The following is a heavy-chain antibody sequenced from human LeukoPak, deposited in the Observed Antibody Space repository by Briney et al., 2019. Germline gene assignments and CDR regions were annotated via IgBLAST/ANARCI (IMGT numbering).Heavy chain of an antibody. J-gene: IGHJ4*02. CDR2: INPNSGGT. CDR1: GYTFTGYY. Sequence: ASVKVSCKASGYTFTGYYMHWVRQAPGQGLEWMGWINPNSGGTNYAQKFQGRVTMTRDTSISTAYMELSSVTAADTAVYYCARVPRLGTFDYWGQGTLVTVSS. V-gene: IGHV1-2*02. CDR3: ARVPRLGTFDY. D-gene: IGHD3-9*01.